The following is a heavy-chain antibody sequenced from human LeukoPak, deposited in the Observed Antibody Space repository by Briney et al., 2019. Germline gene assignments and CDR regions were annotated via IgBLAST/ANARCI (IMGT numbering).Heavy chain of an antibody. CDR1: GFTFGDYA. CDR3: AKDPYSGSYYGFFDY. V-gene: IGHV3-9*01. Sequence: PGGSLRLSCAASGFTFGDYAMHWVRQAPGKGLEWGSGISWNSGSIGYADSVKGRFTISRDNAKNSLYLQMNSLRAEDTALYYCAKDPYSGSYYGFFDYWGQGTLVTVSS. D-gene: IGHD1-26*01. J-gene: IGHJ4*02. CDR2: ISWNSGSI.